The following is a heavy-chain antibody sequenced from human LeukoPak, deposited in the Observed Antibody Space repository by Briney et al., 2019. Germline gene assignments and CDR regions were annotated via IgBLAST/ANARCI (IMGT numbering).Heavy chain of an antibody. CDR2: IRYDGATK. J-gene: IGHJ6*02. CDR1: GFTFSSYG. D-gene: IGHD5-12*01. V-gene: IGHV3-30*02. CDR3: AKDSTTSGILYGMDV. Sequence: GGSLRLSCAASGFTFSSYGMHWVRQAPGKGLEWVAFIRYDGATKHYADFVQGRFTISRDNSKNTLYLQMNSLRAEDTAIYYCAKDSTTSGILYGMDVWGQGTTVTVSS.